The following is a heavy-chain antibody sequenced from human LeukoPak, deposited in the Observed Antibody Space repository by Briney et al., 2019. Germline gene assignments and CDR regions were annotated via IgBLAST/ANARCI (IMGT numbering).Heavy chain of an antibody. J-gene: IGHJ4*02. CDR2: ISGSGGST. V-gene: IGHV3-23*01. D-gene: IGHD3-22*01. Sequence: HPGGSLRLSCAASGFTFSNYAMSWVRQAPGKGLEWVSAISGSGGSTYYADSVKGRFTISRDNSKNTLYLQMNSLRAEDTAVYYCARAFAYDSSSVIGYWGQGTLVTVSS. CDR1: GFTFSNYA. CDR3: ARAFAYDSSSVIGY.